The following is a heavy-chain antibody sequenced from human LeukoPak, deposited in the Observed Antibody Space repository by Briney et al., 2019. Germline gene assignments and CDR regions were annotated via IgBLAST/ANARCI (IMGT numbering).Heavy chain of an antibody. Sequence: GGSLRLSCAASGFTFSDHYMDWVRQAPGKGLEWVGRIRNKANSYTTEFAASVKGRFTISRDDSRNSLYLQMNSLKTEDTAVYYCARAYSYRATFDYWGQGTLVTVSS. D-gene: IGHD5-18*01. CDR1: GFTFSDHY. CDR3: ARAYSYRATFDY. CDR2: IRNKANSYTT. V-gene: IGHV3-72*01. J-gene: IGHJ4*02.